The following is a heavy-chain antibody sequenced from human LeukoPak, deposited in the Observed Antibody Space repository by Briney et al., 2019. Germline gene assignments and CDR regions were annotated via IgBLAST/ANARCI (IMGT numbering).Heavy chain of an antibody. J-gene: IGHJ6*02. CDR2: IFPIFGTA. Sequence: ASVKVSYKASGGTFSSYAISWVRQAPGQGLEWMGGIFPIFGTANYAQKFQGRVTITADESTSTAYMELSSLRSEDTAVYYCAREITAHYYYGMDVWGQGTTVTVSS. V-gene: IGHV1-69*13. CDR1: GGTFSSYA. D-gene: IGHD3-16*01. CDR3: AREITAHYYYGMDV.